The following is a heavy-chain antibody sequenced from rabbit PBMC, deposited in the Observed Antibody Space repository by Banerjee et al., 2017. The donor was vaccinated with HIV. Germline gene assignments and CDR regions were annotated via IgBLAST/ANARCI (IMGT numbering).Heavy chain of an antibody. Sequence: QSLEESGGDLVKPGASLTLTCTASGFSFSSGYDMCWVRQAPGKGLEWIGCIYTGSGSTYYASWAKGRFTITKTSSTTVTLQMTSLTAADTATYFCARSAGDAGYGYADNYFGLWGPGTLVTVS. CDR2: IYTGSGST. CDR1: GFSFSSGYD. J-gene: IGHJ4*01. CDR3: ARSAGDAGYGYADNYFGL. D-gene: IGHD6-1*01. V-gene: IGHV1S40*01.